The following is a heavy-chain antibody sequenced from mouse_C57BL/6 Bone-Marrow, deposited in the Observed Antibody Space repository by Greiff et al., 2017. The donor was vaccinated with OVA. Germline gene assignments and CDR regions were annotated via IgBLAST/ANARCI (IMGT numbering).Heavy chain of an antibody. CDR3: ARLGYYGSSYEWFAY. V-gene: IGHV1-9*01. Sequence: QVQLQQSGAELVRPGASVKLSCKATGYTFTGYWIEWVKQRPGHGLEWIGEILPGSGSTNYNEKFKGKATFTADTSSNTAYMQLSSLTTEDSAIYYCARLGYYGSSYEWFAYWGQGTLVTVSA. CDR1: GYTFTGYW. J-gene: IGHJ3*01. CDR2: ILPGSGST. D-gene: IGHD1-1*01.